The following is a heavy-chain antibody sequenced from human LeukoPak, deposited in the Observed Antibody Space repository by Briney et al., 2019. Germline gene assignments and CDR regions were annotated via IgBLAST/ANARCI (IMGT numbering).Heavy chain of an antibody. CDR2: IYPGDSDT. CDR1: GYKLTNNW. CDR3: ARHEDGVNWFDP. D-gene: IGHD3-3*01. V-gene: IGHV5-51*01. Sequence: GESLKISCKISGYKLTNNWIGWVRQVPGKGLEWMGIIYPGDSDTRYSPSFQGQVTISADKSISTAYLQWSSLKASDTAMYYCARHEDGVNWFDPWGQGTLVTVSS. J-gene: IGHJ5*02.